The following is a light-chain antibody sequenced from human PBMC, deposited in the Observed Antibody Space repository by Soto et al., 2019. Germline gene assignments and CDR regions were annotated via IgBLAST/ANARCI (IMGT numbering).Light chain of an antibody. J-gene: IGLJ1*01. CDR2: EVS. CDR1: NSDVGGYNY. CDR3: SSYTSISTLYV. V-gene: IGLV2-14*01. Sequence: QSALTQPASVSGSPGQSITISCTGTNSDVGGYNYVSWYQQHPGKAPELMIYEVSHRPSGVSNRFSGSKSDNKASLTISGLQAEDEDDYYCSSYTSISTLYVFGTGTKVTVL.